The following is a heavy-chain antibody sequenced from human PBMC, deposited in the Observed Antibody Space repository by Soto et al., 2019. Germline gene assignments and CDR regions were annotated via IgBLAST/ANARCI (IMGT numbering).Heavy chain of an antibody. Sequence: GGSLRLSCAASGFTFSDYYMSWIRQAPGKGLEWVSYISSSSSYTNYADSVKGRFTISRDNAKNSLYLQMNSLRAEDTAVYYCARTPDCTNGVCSAGFDYWGQGTLVTVSS. J-gene: IGHJ4*02. V-gene: IGHV3-11*06. D-gene: IGHD2-8*01. CDR3: ARTPDCTNGVCSAGFDY. CDR1: GFTFSDYY. CDR2: ISSSSSYT.